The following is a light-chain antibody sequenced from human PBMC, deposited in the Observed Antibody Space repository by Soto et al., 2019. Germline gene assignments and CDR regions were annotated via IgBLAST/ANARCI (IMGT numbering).Light chain of an antibody. J-gene: IGLJ1*01. CDR2: EVT. CDR1: SSDIGGYNY. CDR3: SSYTSSTDYV. Sequence: QSVLTQPPSASGSPGQSVTISCTGTSSDIGGYNYVSWFQQHPGKAPKLMIYEVTNRPSGVSNRFSGSKSGDTASLTISGLRAEDEADYYCSSYTSSTDYVFGTGTKVTVL. V-gene: IGLV2-14*01.